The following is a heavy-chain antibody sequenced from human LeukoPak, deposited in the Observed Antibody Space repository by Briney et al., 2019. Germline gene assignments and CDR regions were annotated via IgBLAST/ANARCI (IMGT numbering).Heavy chain of an antibody. J-gene: IGHJ4*02. Sequence: GGSLRLSCAASGFTFSSYSMKWVRQAPGKGLEWVSSISSSSSYINYADSVKGRFTISRDNAKNSLYLQMNSLRAEDTAVYYCARGEVTLDYWGQGTLVTASS. V-gene: IGHV3-21*01. CDR3: ARGEVTLDY. CDR2: ISSSSSYI. CDR1: GFTFSSYS. D-gene: IGHD5-18*01.